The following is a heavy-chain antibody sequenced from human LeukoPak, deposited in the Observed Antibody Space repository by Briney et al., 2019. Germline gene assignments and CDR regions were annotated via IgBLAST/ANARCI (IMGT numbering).Heavy chain of an antibody. Sequence: GGSLRLSCAASGFALSSYAMSWVRQAPGKGLEWVSAISGNGDSTYYADSVKGRLTISRDNSKNTLYLQMNSLRAEDTAVYNCARGRGSYSLDYWGQGTLVTVSS. CDR2: ISGNGDST. CDR3: ARGRGSYSLDY. D-gene: IGHD3-10*01. V-gene: IGHV3-23*01. CDR1: GFALSSYA. J-gene: IGHJ4*02.